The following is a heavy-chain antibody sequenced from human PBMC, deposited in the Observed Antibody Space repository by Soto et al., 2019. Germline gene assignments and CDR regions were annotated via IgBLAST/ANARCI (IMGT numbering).Heavy chain of an antibody. CDR2: IYYSGST. CDR1: GGSVSNGDYY. CDR3: ATETSGSSPPHFAY. Sequence: QVQLQESGPGLVKPSQTLSVTCTVSGGSVSNGDYYWSWVRQPPGKGLEWIGYIYYSGSTYYNPSLASRVTMSFDTSENQFSLRLSSVSDAATAIYYRATETSGSSPPHFAYWGHGTLVTVSS. D-gene: IGHD3-22*01. J-gene: IGHJ4*01. V-gene: IGHV4-30-4*01.